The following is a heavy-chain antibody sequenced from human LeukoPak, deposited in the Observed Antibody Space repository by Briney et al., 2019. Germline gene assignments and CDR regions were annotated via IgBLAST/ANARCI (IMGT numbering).Heavy chain of an antibody. J-gene: IGHJ4*02. CDR3: GRWLQSDGGYFDY. CDR1: GFTVSSNY. Sequence: GGSLRLSCAGSGFTVSSNYMSWVRQAPGKGLEWVSVTFSDSSTSYADSVKGRFTISRDNSKNTVYLQMSSLRAEDTAVYYCGRWLQSDGGYFDYWGQGTLVTVSS. V-gene: IGHV3-53*01. D-gene: IGHD5-24*01. CDR2: TFSDSST.